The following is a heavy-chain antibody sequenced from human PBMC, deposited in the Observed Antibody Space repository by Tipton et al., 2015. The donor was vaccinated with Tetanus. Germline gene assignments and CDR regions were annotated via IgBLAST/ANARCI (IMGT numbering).Heavy chain of an antibody. CDR3: ARTYYYDSSGYPYYFDY. Sequence: GSLRLSCAASGFTFSSYSMNWVRQAPGKGLEWVSYISSSSSTIYYADSVKGRFTISRDNAKNSLYLQMNSLRDEDTAVYYCARTYYYDSSGYPYYFDYWGQGTLVTVSS. D-gene: IGHD3-22*01. V-gene: IGHV3-48*02. CDR2: ISSSSSTI. CDR1: GFTFSSYS. J-gene: IGHJ4*02.